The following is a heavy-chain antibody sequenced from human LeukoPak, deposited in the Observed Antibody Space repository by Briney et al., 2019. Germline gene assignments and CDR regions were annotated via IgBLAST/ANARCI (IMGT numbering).Heavy chain of an antibody. CDR3: ASQTENDYGALGHPGWEDGMDV. V-gene: IGHV4-59*01. D-gene: IGHD4-17*01. CDR2: IYYSGST. J-gene: IGHJ6*02. CDR1: GGSISSYY. Sequence: SETLSLTCTVSGGSISSYYWSWIRQPPGKGLEWIGYIYYSGSTNYNPSLKSRVTISVDTSKNQFSLKLSSVTAADTAVYYCASQTENDYGALGHPGWEDGMDVWGQGTTVTVSS.